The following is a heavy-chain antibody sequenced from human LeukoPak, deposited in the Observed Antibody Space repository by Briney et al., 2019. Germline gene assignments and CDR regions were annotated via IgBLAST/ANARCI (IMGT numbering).Heavy chain of an antibody. D-gene: IGHD6-19*01. V-gene: IGHV3-30*18. CDR1: GFTFSDAW. Sequence: PGGSLRLSCAASGFTFSDAWMNWIRQAPGKGLEWVAVISYDGSNKYYADSVKGRFTISRDNAKNSLYLQMNSLRAEDTAVYYCAKDPRDQWLVLFFDYWGQGTLVTVSS. CDR3: AKDPRDQWLVLFFDY. J-gene: IGHJ4*02. CDR2: ISYDGSNK.